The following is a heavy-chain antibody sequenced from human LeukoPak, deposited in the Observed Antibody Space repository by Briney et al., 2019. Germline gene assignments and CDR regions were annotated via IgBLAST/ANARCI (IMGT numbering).Heavy chain of an antibody. V-gene: IGHV4-31*03. J-gene: IGHJ5*01. D-gene: IGHD6-13*01. CDR2: IYYSGST. CDR1: GGSISSGGYY. CDR3: ASRKYSSSRAHDS. Sequence: SETLSLTCTVSGGSISSGGYYWSWIRQHPGKGLEWIGYIYYSGSTYYNPSLKSRVTISVDTSKNQSSLKLSSVTAADTAVYYCASRKYSSSRAHDSWGQGTLVTVSS.